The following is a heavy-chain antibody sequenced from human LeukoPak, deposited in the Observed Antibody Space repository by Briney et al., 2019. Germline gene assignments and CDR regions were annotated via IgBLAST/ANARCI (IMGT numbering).Heavy chain of an antibody. Sequence: SGPALMKPTQTLTLTCTFSGFSLRTSGMRVSWIRQPPGKALEWLSLIDWDDDKFYSTSLKTRLTISKDTSKNQVVLTMTNMDPVDIATYYCAREGGIMITFGGVIEPYYFDYWGQGTLVTVSS. CDR3: AREGGIMITFGGVIEPYYFDY. J-gene: IGHJ4*02. CDR1: GFSLRTSGMR. D-gene: IGHD3-16*02. CDR2: IDWDDDK. V-gene: IGHV2-70*04.